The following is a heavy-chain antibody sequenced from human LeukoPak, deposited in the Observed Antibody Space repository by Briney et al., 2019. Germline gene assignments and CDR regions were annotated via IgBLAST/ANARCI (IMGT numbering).Heavy chain of an antibody. J-gene: IGHJ4*02. V-gene: IGHV3-74*01. CDR1: GFIFGSYW. D-gene: IGHD1-26*01. Sequence: PGGSLRLSCAGSGFIFGSYWMHWVRHAPGKGLVWVSRINGYGSDTSYADFVKGRFTISRDNAKNTVYLQVNSLRAEDTAVFYCTRGGSGTYGEFDYWGQGTLVTVSS. CDR2: INGYGSDT. CDR3: TRGGSGTYGEFDY.